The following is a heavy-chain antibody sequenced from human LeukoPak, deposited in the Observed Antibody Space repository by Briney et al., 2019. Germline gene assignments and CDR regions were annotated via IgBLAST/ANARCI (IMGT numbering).Heavy chain of an antibody. CDR3: ARDLSTIHYGSGKNGMDV. J-gene: IGHJ6*02. CDR1: GFTFSSYA. Sequence: PGGSLRLSCAASGFTFSSYAMSWVRHAPGKGLEWVSAISGSGGSTYYADSVKGRFTISRDNSKNTLYLQMNSLRAEDTAVYYCARDLSTIHYGSGKNGMDVWGQGTTVTVSS. V-gene: IGHV3-23*01. D-gene: IGHD3-10*01. CDR2: ISGSGGST.